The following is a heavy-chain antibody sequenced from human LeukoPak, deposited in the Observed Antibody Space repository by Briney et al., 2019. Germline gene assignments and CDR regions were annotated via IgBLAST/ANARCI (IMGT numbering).Heavy chain of an antibody. CDR1: GGTFSSYA. V-gene: IGHV1-69*13. CDR3: ARAPGGSGSYYYYYYMDV. CDR2: IIPIFGTA. D-gene: IGHD1-26*01. J-gene: IGHJ6*03. Sequence: SVKVSCKASGGTFSSYAISWVRQAPGQGLEWMGGIIPIFGTANYAQKFQGRVTITADESTSTAYMELSSLRSEDTAVYYCARAPGGSGSYYYYYYMDVWGKGTTVTVSS.